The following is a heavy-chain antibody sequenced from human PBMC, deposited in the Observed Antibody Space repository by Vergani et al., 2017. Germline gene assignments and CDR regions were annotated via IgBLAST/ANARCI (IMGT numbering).Heavy chain of an antibody. CDR1: GFTFSSYD. CDR3: AKGGLDYGFDY. Sequence: EVQLVESGGGLVQPGGSLRLSCAASGFTFSSYDMHWVRQATGKGLEWVSALGTAGDTYYPGSVKGRFTISRDNSKNTLYLQMNSLRAEDTAVYYCAKGGLDYGFDYWGQGTLVTVSS. V-gene: IGHV3-13*01. J-gene: IGHJ4*02. D-gene: IGHD4-17*01. CDR2: LGTAGDT.